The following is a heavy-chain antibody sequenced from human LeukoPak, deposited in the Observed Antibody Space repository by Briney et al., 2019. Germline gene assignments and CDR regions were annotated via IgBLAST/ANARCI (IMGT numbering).Heavy chain of an antibody. D-gene: IGHD3-16*02. Sequence: GTLRLSCAASGFTFSSHGMSWIRQPPGKGLEWIGEINHSGSTNYNPSLKSRVTISVDTSKNQFSLKLSSVTAADTAVYYCARGQRRSYRNYFDYWGQGTLVTVSS. CDR3: ARGQRRSYRNYFDY. CDR2: INHSGST. CDR1: GFTFSSHG. J-gene: IGHJ4*02. V-gene: IGHV4-34*01.